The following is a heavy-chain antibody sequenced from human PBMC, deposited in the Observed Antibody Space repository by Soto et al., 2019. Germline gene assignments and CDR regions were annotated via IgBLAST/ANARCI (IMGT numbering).Heavy chain of an antibody. CDR3: ARVDTIFGVVSYYYYGMDV. J-gene: IGHJ6*02. Sequence: GGSLRLSCAASGFTFSSYWMSWVRQAPGKGLEWVANIKQDGSEKYYVDSVKGRFTISRDNAKNSLYPQMNSLRAEDTAVYYCARVDTIFGVVSYYYYGMDVWGQGTTVTVSS. D-gene: IGHD3-3*01. V-gene: IGHV3-7*01. CDR1: GFTFSSYW. CDR2: IKQDGSEK.